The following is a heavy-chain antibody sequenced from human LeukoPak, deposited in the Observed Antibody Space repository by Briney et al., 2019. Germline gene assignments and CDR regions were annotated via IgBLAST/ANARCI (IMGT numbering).Heavy chain of an antibody. V-gene: IGHV1-2*02. J-gene: IGHJ6*02. CDR2: INPNSGGT. CDR1: GYTFTGYY. D-gene: IGHD2-2*01. CDR3: ARKRVPAAIGDYYYYGMDV. Sequence: ASVKVSCKAPGYTFTGYYMHWVRQAPGQGLEWMGWINPNSGGTNYAQKFQGRVTMTRDTSISTAYMELSRLRSDDTAVYYCARKRVPAAIGDYYYYGMDVWGQGTTVTVSS.